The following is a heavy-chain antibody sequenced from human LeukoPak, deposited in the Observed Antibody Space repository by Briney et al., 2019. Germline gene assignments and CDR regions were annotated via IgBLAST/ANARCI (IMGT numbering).Heavy chain of an antibody. CDR2: IYYSGDT. CDR3: ARDVAGNTFDY. Sequence: SETLSLTCTVSGASISSGNYYWGWIRQPPGKGLEWLGSIYYSGDTYNNPPLKSRVTISVGTAKSQFPLRLTSMTAADTAVYYCARDVAGNTFDYWGQGTLVTVSS. D-gene: IGHD5-12*01. CDR1: GASISSGNYY. J-gene: IGHJ4*02. V-gene: IGHV4-39*06.